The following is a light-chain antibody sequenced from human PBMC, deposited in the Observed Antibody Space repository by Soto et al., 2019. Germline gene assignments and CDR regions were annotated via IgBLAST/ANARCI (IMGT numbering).Light chain of an antibody. Sequence: EIVMTQSPATLSVSPGERATLSCRASQTIRRNLAWYQQKPGQAPRLRSYGASTRATGIPARFSGSGSGTECTLTLSSLQSEDFAVYYCQQYNNWPRTVGQGTNVEI. CDR3: QQYNNWPRT. J-gene: IGKJ1*01. CDR2: GAS. V-gene: IGKV3-15*01. CDR1: QTIRRN.